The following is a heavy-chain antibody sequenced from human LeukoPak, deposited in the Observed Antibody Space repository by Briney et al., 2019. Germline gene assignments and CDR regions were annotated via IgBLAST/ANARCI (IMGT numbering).Heavy chain of an antibody. CDR3: AKRYYYDSSGYKSAFDY. D-gene: IGHD3-22*01. CDR1: GFTFSSYA. J-gene: IGHJ4*02. CDR2: ISGSGGST. V-gene: IGHV3-23*01. Sequence: GGSLRLSCAASGFTFSSYAMSWVRQAPGQGLEWVSAISGSGGSTYYADSVKGRFTISRDNSKNTLYLQMNSLRAEDTAVYYCAKRYYYDSSGYKSAFDYWGQGTLVTVSS.